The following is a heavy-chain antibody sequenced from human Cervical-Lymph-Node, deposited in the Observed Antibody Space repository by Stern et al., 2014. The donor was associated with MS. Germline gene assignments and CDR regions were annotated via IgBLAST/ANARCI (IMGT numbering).Heavy chain of an antibody. CDR1: GGSISSGGYY. J-gene: IGHJ4*02. CDR2: IYYSGST. Sequence: QLQLQESGPGLVKPSQTLSLTCTVSGGSISSGGYYWSWIRQHPGKGLEWIGYIYYSGSTYYNPSLKSRVTISVDTSKNQFSLKLSSVTAADTAVYYCARGRTLRPGDPALDYWGQGTLVTVSS. CDR3: ARGRTLRPGDPALDY. V-gene: IGHV4-31*03. D-gene: IGHD2-21*02.